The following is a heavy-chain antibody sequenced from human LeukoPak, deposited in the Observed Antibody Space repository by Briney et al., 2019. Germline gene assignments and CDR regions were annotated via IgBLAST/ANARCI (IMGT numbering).Heavy chain of an antibody. D-gene: IGHD6-13*01. CDR3: TRGYSNSWYFFDY. J-gene: IGHJ4*02. Sequence: GGSLRLSCAASGFTVSSYAMHWVRQAPGKGLGWVALMSYDGSNKYYADSVKGRLTITRDNSKNTLYLQMNSLRAEDTAVYCCTRGYSNSWYFFDYWGQGTLVTVSS. CDR1: GFTVSSYA. CDR2: MSYDGSNK. V-gene: IGHV3-30*04.